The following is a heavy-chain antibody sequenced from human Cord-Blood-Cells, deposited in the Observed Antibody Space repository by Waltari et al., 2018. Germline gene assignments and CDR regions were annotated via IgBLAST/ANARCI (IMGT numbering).Heavy chain of an antibody. J-gene: IGHJ4*02. CDR2: INHSGST. CDR3: ALVGATLHGDY. V-gene: IGHV4-34*01. Sequence: QVQLQQWGAGLLKPSETLSLTCAVYGGSFSGYYWSWIRQPPGKGLEWIGEINHSGSTNYNPYLKSRVTISVDTSKNQFSLKLSSVTAADTAVYYCALVGATLHGDYWGQGTLVTVSS. CDR1: GGSFSGYY. D-gene: IGHD1-26*01.